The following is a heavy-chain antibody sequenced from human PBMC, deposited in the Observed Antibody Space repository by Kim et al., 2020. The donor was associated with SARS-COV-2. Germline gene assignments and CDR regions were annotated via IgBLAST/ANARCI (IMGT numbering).Heavy chain of an antibody. CDR2: ISAYNGNT. V-gene: IGHV1-18*01. CDR1: GYTFTSYG. Sequence: ASVKVSCKASGYTFTSYGISWVRQAPGQGLEWMGWISAYNGNTNYAQKLQGRVTMTTDTSTSTAYMELRSLRSDDTAVYYCARDQSYNVWMTYYYGMDVWGQGTTVTVSS. J-gene: IGHJ6*02. D-gene: IGHD1-26*01. CDR3: ARDQSYNVWMTYYYGMDV.